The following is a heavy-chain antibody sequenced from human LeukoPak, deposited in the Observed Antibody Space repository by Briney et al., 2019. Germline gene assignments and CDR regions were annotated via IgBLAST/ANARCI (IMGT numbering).Heavy chain of an antibody. CDR1: GYTFTSYY. D-gene: IGHD3-22*01. CDR2: INPSGGST. Sequence: ASVKVSCKASGYTFTSYYMHWVRQAPGQGLEWMGIINPSGGSTSYAQEFQGRVTTTTDESTSTAYMELSSLRSEDTAVYYCARGGDYYDSSGYYDYFDYWGQGTLVTVSS. V-gene: IGHV1-46*01. J-gene: IGHJ4*02. CDR3: ARGGDYYDSSGYYDYFDY.